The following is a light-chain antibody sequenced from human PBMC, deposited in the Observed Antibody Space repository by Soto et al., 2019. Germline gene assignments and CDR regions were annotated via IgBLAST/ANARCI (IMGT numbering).Light chain of an antibody. CDR3: QQYNQWPPGT. V-gene: IGKV3-15*01. Sequence: DIIMTQSPATLSVSPGERATLSCRASQSVSSNLAWYQRKPGQAPRLLIYGASNRATGIPARFSGSGSGTEFTLTISSLQSEDFALYYCQQYNQWPPGTFGQGTKVEIK. CDR2: GAS. J-gene: IGKJ1*01. CDR1: QSVSSN.